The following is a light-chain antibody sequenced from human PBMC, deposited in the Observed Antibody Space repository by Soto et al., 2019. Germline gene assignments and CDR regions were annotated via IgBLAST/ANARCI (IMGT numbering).Light chain of an antibody. Sequence: QSVLTQPASVSGSTGQSITISCTATSGDVGGYNYVSWYQQHPGKAPKLLIFEVSDRPSGVSDRFSGSKSGFTASLTISGLQAEDEADYWCSSYTTSSTLWVFGGGTKLTVL. V-gene: IGLV2-14*01. J-gene: IGLJ3*02. CDR3: SSYTTSSTLWV. CDR2: EVS. CDR1: SGDVGGYNY.